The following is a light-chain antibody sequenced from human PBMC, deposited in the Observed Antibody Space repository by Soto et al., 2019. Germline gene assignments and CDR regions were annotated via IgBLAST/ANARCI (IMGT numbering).Light chain of an antibody. V-gene: IGKV2-30*01. CDR3: MQGTHWPYT. CDR2: KIS. J-gene: IGKJ2*01. Sequence: VVMTQSPLSLPVTLGEPASVSCRSSQSLVDNDGYSYLSWFQQRPGQSPRRLIYKISNRDSGVPDRFSGSGSDTDFTLKISRVEPEDVAVYYCMQGTHWPYTFGQGTQPEIK. CDR1: QSLVDNDGYSY.